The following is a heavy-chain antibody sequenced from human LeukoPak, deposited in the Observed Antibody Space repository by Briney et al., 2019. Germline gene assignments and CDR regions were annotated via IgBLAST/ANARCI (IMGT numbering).Heavy chain of an antibody. CDR2: IIPIFGTA. CDR1: GGTFSSYA. D-gene: IGHD3-10*01. V-gene: IGHV1-69*13. CDR3: ARGSYYYGSGSLDFYYYYMDV. J-gene: IGHJ6*03. Sequence: SVKVSCKASGGTFSSYAISWVRQAPGQGLEWMGGIIPIFGTANYAQKFQGRVTITADESTSTAYMELSSLRSEDTAVYYCARGSYYYGSGSLDFYYYYMDVWGKGTTVTASS.